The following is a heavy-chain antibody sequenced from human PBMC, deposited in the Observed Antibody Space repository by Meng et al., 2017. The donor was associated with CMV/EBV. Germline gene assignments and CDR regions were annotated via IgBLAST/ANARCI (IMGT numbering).Heavy chain of an antibody. CDR2: IIPIFGTA. V-gene: IGHV1-69*05. CDR1: GGTFSSYA. Sequence: SVKVSCKASGGTFSSYAISWVRQAPGQGLEWMGGIIPIFGTANYAQKFQGRVTITTDESTSTAYMELSSLRSEDTAVYYCARQRGTYDSSGYGPGYFDYWGQGTLVTVSS. CDR3: ARQRGTYDSSGYGPGYFDY. J-gene: IGHJ4*02. D-gene: IGHD3-22*01.